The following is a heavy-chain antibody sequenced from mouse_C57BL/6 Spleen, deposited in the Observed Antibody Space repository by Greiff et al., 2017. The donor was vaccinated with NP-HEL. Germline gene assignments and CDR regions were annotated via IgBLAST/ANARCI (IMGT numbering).Heavy chain of an antibody. D-gene: IGHD2-3*01. J-gene: IGHJ2*01. CDR1: GYTFTDYN. V-gene: IGHV1-18*01. CDR2: INPNNGGT. Sequence: EVQLVESGPELVKPGASVKIPCKASGYTFTDYNMDWVKQSHGKSLEWIGDINPNNGGTIYNQKFKGKATLTVDKSSSTAYMELRSLTSEDTAVYYCARGAPYDGYLYYFDYWGQGTTLTVSS. CDR3: ARGAPYDGYLYYFDY.